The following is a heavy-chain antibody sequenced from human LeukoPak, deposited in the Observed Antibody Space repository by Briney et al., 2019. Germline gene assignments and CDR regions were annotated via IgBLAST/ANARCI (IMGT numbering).Heavy chain of an antibody. CDR3: AKIPVQEGFNY. J-gene: IGHJ4*02. CDR2: IKEDGSEK. V-gene: IGHV3-7*01. D-gene: IGHD1-1*01. Sequence: GGSLRLSCAASGFTFSSYWMSWVRQAPGKGLEWVANIKEDGSEKYYVGSVKGRFTISRDNSKNALYLQMNSLRTEDTAVYYCAKIPVQEGFNYWGQGTLVTVSS. CDR1: GFTFSSYW.